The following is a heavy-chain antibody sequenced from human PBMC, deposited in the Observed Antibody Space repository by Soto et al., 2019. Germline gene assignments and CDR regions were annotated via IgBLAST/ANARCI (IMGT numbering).Heavy chain of an antibody. CDR2: ISYDGSNK. CDR3: AKARPQLVHYFDY. D-gene: IGHD6-6*01. Sequence: GGSLRLSCAASGFTFSSYGMHWVRQAPGKGLEWVAVISYDGSNKYYADSVKGRFTISRDNSKNTLYLQMNSLRAEDTAVYYCAKARPQLVHYFDYWGQGTLVTVSS. CDR1: GFTFSSYG. V-gene: IGHV3-30*18. J-gene: IGHJ4*02.